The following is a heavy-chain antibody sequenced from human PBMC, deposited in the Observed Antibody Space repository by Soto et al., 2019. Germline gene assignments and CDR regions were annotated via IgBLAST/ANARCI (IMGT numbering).Heavy chain of an antibody. CDR1: GSCISSGCHY. J-gene: IGHJ3*02. V-gene: IGHV4-31*03. Sequence: SPTXSLTCTVCGSCISSGCHYLTWIRQHPGNGLEWIRYINYSGTTYYNPSLKSRVTISIDASKNQFSLKLRSVTAEDEAVYFCARDNVTIVGLTILTATFDIWGEGTTV. CDR2: INYSGTT. D-gene: IGHD3-9*01. CDR3: ARDNVTIVGLTILTATFDI.